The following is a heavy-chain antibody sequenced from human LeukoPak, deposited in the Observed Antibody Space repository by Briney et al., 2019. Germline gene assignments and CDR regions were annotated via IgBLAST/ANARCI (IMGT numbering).Heavy chain of an antibody. J-gene: IGHJ6*03. Sequence: GALVKVSCKASGYTFTSYDINWVRQATGQGLEWMGWMNPNSGNTGYAQEFQGRVTMTRNTSISTAYMELSSLRSEDTAVYYCARRIAAAEYYYYYMDVWGKGTTVTVSS. CDR1: GYTFTSYD. V-gene: IGHV1-8*01. CDR3: ARRIAAAEYYYYYMDV. D-gene: IGHD6-13*01. CDR2: MNPNSGNT.